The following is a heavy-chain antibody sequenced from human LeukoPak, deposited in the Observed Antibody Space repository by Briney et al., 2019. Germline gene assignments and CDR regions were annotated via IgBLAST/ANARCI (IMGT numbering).Heavy chain of an antibody. Sequence: SETLSLTCAVYGGSFSGYYWSWIRQPPGKGLEWIGYIYYSGSTNYNPSLKSRVTISVDTSKNQFSLKLSSVTAADTAVYYCARLPPPYCSSTSCYTCWGQGTLVTVSS. CDR1: GGSFSGYY. CDR2: IYYSGST. CDR3: ARLPPPYCSSTSCYTC. V-gene: IGHV4-59*08. J-gene: IGHJ4*02. D-gene: IGHD2-2*02.